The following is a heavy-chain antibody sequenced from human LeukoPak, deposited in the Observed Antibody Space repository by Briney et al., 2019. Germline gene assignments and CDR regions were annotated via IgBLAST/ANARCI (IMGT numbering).Heavy chain of an antibody. CDR1: GFTFSSYS. J-gene: IGHJ6*03. CDR2: ISSSSSIR. CDR3: ARDRPGYSSSWYRLGYYYYMDV. D-gene: IGHD6-13*01. Sequence: GGSLRLSCAASGFTFSSYSMNWVRQAPGKGLEWVLYISSSSSIRYYADSVKGRFTISRDNAKNSLYLQMNSLRAEDTAVYYCARDRPGYSSSWYRLGYYYYMDVWGKGTTVTISS. V-gene: IGHV3-48*01.